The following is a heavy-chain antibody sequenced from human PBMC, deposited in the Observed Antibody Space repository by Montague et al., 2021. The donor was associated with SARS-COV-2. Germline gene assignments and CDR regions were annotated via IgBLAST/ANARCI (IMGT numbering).Heavy chain of an antibody. V-gene: IGHV4-59*12. CDR3: ATWAGGSRLFDY. J-gene: IGHJ4*02. Sequence: SETLSLTCTVSGDSISSYHWSWIRQPPGEGLEWIGYLYNSGSANYNASLKSRVTMSLDTSKNQFALTLSSVTAADTAVYYCATWAGGSRLFDYWGQGTLVTLSS. D-gene: IGHD3-16*01. CDR2: LYNSGSA. CDR1: GDSISSYH.